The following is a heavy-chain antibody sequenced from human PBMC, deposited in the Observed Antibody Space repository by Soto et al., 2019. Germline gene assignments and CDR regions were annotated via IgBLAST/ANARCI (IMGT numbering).Heavy chain of an antibody. J-gene: IGHJ4*02. CDR3: ARDGSYGDYGDFDY. V-gene: IGHV4-59*01. CDR1: GGSISSYY. CDR2: IYYSGST. Sequence: QVQLQESGPGLVKPSETLSLTCTVSGGSISSYYWSWIRQPPGKGLEWIGYIYYSGSTNYNPSLNSRVTISVDTSKNQFSLKLSSVTAADTAVYYCARDGSYGDYGDFDYWGQGTLVTVSS. D-gene: IGHD4-17*01.